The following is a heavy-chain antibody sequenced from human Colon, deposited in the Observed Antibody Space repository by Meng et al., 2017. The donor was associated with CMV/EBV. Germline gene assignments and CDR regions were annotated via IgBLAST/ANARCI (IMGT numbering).Heavy chain of an antibody. V-gene: IGHV1-18*01. J-gene: IGHJ5*02. Sequence: ASVKVSCKASGYTFTSYGISWVRQAPGQGLEWMGWISAYNGNTKSAQKFHDRVTMTTDTSTSTAYMELRSLTSDDTAIYYCATDITYYNFWSAGASWGQGTLVTVSS. CDR1: GYTFTSYG. CDR3: ATDITYYNFWSAGAS. D-gene: IGHD3-3*01. CDR2: ISAYNGNT.